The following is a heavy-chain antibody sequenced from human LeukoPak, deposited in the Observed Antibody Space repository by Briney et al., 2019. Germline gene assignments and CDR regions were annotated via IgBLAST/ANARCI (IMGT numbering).Heavy chain of an antibody. CDR3: ARGGDCSSTSCQFDY. CDR2: IYYSGST. Sequence: PSETLSLTCTVSGGSISSYHWSWIRQPPGKGLEWIGYIYYSGSTNHNPFLKSRVTISVDTSKNQFSLKLSSVTAADTAVYYCARGGDCSSTSCQFDYWGQGTLVTVSS. D-gene: IGHD2-2*01. V-gene: IGHV4-59*12. CDR1: GGSISSYH. J-gene: IGHJ4*02.